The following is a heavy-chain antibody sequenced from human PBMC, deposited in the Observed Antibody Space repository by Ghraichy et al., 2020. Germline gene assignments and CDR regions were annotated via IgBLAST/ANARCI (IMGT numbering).Heavy chain of an antibody. CDR3: AKFARDWPNEYLQH. D-gene: IGHD3/OR15-3a*01. CDR1: GFTFRTYA. J-gene: IGHJ1*01. CDR2: ITDNGGTT. Sequence: GGSLRLSCAASGFTFRTYAMSWVRQAPGKGLEWVSAITDNGGTTYDAESVKGRFTISRDNSKNTLFLQMNSLRGEDTAVYYCAKFARDWPNEYLQHWGQGALVPISS. V-gene: IGHV3-23*01.